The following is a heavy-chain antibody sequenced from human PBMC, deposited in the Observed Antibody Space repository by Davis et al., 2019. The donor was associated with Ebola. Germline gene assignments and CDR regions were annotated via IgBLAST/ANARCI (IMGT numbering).Heavy chain of an antibody. CDR1: GYTFTSYD. CDR3: ARLLAVAGTADRFDP. D-gene: IGHD6-19*01. Sequence: AASVKVSCKASGYTFTSYDINWVRQATGQGLEWMGWMNPNSGNTGYAQKFQGRVTMTRNTSTSTAYMELSSLRSEDTAVYYCARLLAVAGTADRFDPWGQGTLVTVSS. V-gene: IGHV1-8*01. CDR2: MNPNSGNT. J-gene: IGHJ5*02.